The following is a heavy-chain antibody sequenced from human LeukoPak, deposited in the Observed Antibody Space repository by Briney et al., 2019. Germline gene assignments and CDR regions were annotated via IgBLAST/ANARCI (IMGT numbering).Heavy chain of an antibody. D-gene: IGHD1-26*01. CDR1: GFTFSTYA. CDR2: ISDSSGTT. J-gene: IGHJ4*02. CDR3: AKHKGPGSFDY. V-gene: IGHV3-23*01. Sequence: GGSLRLSCAASGFTFSTYAVSWVRQTPGKGLEWVSGISDSSGTTYYADSVKGRFTISRDNSKNTLYLQMNSLRAEDTALYYCAKHKGPGSFDYWGQGTLVTVSS.